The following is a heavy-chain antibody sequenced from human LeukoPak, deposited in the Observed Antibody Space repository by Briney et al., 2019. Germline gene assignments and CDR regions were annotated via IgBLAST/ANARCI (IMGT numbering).Heavy chain of an antibody. CDR2: IYPGYSDI. Sequence: GEALKIPRKGSGYSFTSYWIGWVRQMPGKGLEWMGSIYPGYSDIIYSPSFQGQVTISADKSISTAYLQWRSLKASDTAMYYCARCRVDSSGYFFDPWGQGTLVTVSS. CDR3: ARCRVDSSGYFFDP. J-gene: IGHJ5*02. D-gene: IGHD3-22*01. V-gene: IGHV5-51*01. CDR1: GYSFTSYW.